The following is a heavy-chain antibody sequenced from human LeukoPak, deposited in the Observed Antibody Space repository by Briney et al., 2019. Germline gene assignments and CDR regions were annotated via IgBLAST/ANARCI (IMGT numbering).Heavy chain of an antibody. J-gene: IGHJ6*02. V-gene: IGHV3-23*01. D-gene: IGHD4-11*01. Sequence: PGASLRLSCAASGFTFSSYAMSWVRQAPGKGLEWVSAISGSGGSTYYADSVKGRFTISRDNSKNTLYLQMNSLRAEDTAVYYCAKDMTTSPQHYGMDVWVQGTTVTVSS. CDR2: ISGSGGST. CDR1: GFTFSSYA. CDR3: AKDMTTSPQHYGMDV.